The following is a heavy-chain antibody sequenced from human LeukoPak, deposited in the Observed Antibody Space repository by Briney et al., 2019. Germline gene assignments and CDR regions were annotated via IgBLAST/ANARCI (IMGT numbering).Heavy chain of an antibody. Sequence: GGSLRLSCAASEFSVGSNYMTWVRQAPGKGLEWVSLIYSGGSTYYADSVKGRFTISRDNAKNSLYLQMNSLRAEDTAVYYCARDLRNYYDSSGYYYIAAFDIWGQGTMVTVSS. J-gene: IGHJ3*02. CDR3: ARDLRNYYDSSGYYYIAAFDI. D-gene: IGHD3-22*01. CDR2: IYSGGST. CDR1: EFSVGSNY. V-gene: IGHV3-66*01.